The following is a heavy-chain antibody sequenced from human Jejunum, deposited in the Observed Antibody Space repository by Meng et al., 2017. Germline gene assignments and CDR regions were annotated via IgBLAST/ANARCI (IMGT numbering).Heavy chain of an antibody. CDR1: GGSVSSSGYQ. CDR2: AST. D-gene: IGHD7-27*01. CDR3: ARDHWGSLDY. J-gene: IGHJ4*02. Sequence: VRLKDPGPGLVRPSETLSLMCAVSGGSVSSSGYQWGWIRQPPGKGLERIGYASTNYNPSLKSRVTISVDTSKNQFSLKLTSVTAADTAAYYCARDHWGSLDYWGQGVLVTVSS. V-gene: IGHV4-61*08.